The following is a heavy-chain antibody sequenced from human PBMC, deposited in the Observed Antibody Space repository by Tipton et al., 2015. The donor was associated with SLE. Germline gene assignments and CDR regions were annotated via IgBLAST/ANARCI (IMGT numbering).Heavy chain of an antibody. D-gene: IGHD3-22*01. CDR1: GGSLSGYY. CDR2: INHSVSA. V-gene: IGHV4-34*01. Sequence: TLSLTFAVFGGSLSGYYWSWMRQLPGKGLEWIGEINHSVSANYNPSLKSRVTISVDTSKNQFSLKLTSVTAADTATYYCARAGDSSGYYYAYWGQGTLVTVSS. CDR3: ARAGDSSGYYYAY. J-gene: IGHJ4*02.